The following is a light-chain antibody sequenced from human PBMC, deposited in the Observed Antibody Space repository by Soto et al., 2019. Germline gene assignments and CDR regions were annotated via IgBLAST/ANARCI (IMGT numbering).Light chain of an antibody. CDR2: GAS. J-gene: IGKJ4*01. CDR3: QQYNNWPLT. CDR1: QTVSRN. Sequence: EIVLTQSPATLSVSPGERATLSCRASQTVSRNLAWYQQRPGQAPRLLIYGASTRATGIPDRFSGSASGTEFTLTISSLQSEDFAIYYCQQYNNWPLTFGRGTKVDIK. V-gene: IGKV3-15*01.